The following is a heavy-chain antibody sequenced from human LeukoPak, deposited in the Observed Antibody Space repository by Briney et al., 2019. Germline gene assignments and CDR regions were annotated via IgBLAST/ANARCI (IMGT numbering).Heavy chain of an antibody. CDR2: ITWNSGSI. CDR3: AKSLLRIYYTMDV. V-gene: IGHV3-9*01. D-gene: IGHD1-26*01. CDR1: GFTLDDYA. J-gene: IGHJ6*02. Sequence: RGGSLRLSCAASGFTLDDYAMHWVRHAPGKGLEWVSGITWNSGSIGYADSVKGRFTISRDNAKNSLYLQMNSLRAEDTALYYCAKSLLRIYYTMDVWGQGTTVTVSS.